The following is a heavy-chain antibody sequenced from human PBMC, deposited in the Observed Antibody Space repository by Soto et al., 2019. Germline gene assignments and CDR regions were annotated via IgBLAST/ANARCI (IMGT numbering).Heavy chain of an antibody. V-gene: IGHV3-74*01. CDR2: IYNDGSYT. D-gene: IGHD3-10*01. CDR1: GFIFKMYW. Sequence: GGSLRLSCAASGFIFKMYWMHWVRQTPGKGLVWISRIYNDGSYTDYADSVKGRFTIARDNVNDTLYLQMNNLRAEDSGLYYCTRGPRPISTGTGAYWGQGTQVTVSS. J-gene: IGHJ4*02. CDR3: TRGPRPISTGTGAY.